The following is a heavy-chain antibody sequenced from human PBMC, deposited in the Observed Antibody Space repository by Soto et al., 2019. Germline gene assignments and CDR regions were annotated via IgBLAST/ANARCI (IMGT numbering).Heavy chain of an antibody. CDR3: ATYSGNYERYGVYYGMDV. Sequence: GGSLRLSCAASGFTFSNYAISWIRQAPGKGLEWVSSISGSGGSTYYADSVKGRFTISRDNSKNTLYLQMNSLRAEDTAVYYCATYSGNYERYGVYYGMDVWGQGTTVTVSS. V-gene: IGHV3-23*01. CDR1: GFTFSNYA. D-gene: IGHD1-26*01. J-gene: IGHJ6*02. CDR2: ISGSGGST.